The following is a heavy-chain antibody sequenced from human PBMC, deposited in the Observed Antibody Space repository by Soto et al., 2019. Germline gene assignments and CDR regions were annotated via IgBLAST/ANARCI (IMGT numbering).Heavy chain of an antibody. CDR3: ARVGVAGFGY. J-gene: IGHJ4*02. CDR1: GYTFTSYD. Sequence: RASVKVSCKASGYTFTSYDMHWVRQAPGQRLEWMGWINAYNGNTKYSQKFQGRVTITRDTSTSTAYMELSSLRSDDTAVYYCARVGVAGFGYWGQGTLVTVSS. V-gene: IGHV1-3*01. CDR2: INAYNGNT. D-gene: IGHD3-3*01.